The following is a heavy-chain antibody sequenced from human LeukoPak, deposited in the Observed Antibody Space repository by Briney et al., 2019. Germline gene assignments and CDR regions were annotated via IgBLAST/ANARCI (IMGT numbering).Heavy chain of an antibody. CDR2: IYYSGST. V-gene: IGHV4-59*01. J-gene: IGHJ4*02. CDR3: ARDLIAAAGGLDY. Sequence: QSSETLSLTCTVSGGSISSYYWSWIRQPPGKGLEWIGYIYYSGSTNYNPSLKSRVTISVDTSKNQFSLKLSSVTAADTAVYYCARDLIAAAGGLDYWGQGTLVTVSS. D-gene: IGHD6-13*01. CDR1: GGSISSYY.